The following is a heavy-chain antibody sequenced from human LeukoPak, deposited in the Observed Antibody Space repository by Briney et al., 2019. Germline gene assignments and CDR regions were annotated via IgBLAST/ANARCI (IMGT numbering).Heavy chain of an antibody. Sequence: GGSLRLSCAASGFTFSSYGMHWVRQAPGKGLEWVTFIQYDGSNKYYADSVKGRFTISRDNSKNTVYLQMNSLRTEDTAVYYCARSLTMVRAYDYWGQGTLATVSS. CDR2: IQYDGSNK. J-gene: IGHJ4*02. D-gene: IGHD3-10*01. V-gene: IGHV3-30*02. CDR3: ARSLTMVRAYDY. CDR1: GFTFSSYG.